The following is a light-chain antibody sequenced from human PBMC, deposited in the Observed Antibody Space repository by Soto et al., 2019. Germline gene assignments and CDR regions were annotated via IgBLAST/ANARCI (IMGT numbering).Light chain of an antibody. J-gene: IGKJ3*01. CDR2: DAS. CDR1: QSVSRS. V-gene: IGKV3-11*01. Sequence: EVVLTQSPATLSLSPGERATLSCRASQSVSRSLAWYQQKPGQAPRLLIYDASNRATGIPARFSGSGSGTDFTLTIRSLEPEDFAVYYCQQRNNWLSFGPGTKVDIK. CDR3: QQRNNWLS.